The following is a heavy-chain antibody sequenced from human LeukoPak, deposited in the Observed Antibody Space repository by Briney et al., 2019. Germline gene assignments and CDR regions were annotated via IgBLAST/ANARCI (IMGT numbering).Heavy chain of an antibody. D-gene: IGHD6-6*01. V-gene: IGHV1-8*01. Sequence: ASVKVSCKTSGYTFDSYDINWVRQAPGQGLEWMGWMSPHSDDTGYAQKFQGRLTMTRDTSTSTAFMELSSLRSEDTAVYFCARMDYITSSPTINWFDPWGQGTLVTVSS. J-gene: IGHJ5*02. CDR1: GYTFDSYD. CDR2: MSPHSDDT. CDR3: ARMDYITSSPTINWFDP.